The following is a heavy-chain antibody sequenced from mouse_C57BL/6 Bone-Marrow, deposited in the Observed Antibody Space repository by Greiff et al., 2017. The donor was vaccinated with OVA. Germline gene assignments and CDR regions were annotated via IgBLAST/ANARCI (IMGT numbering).Heavy chain of an antibody. CDR1: GYTFTDYY. J-gene: IGHJ4*01. D-gene: IGHD1-1*01. Sequence: EVQLQQSGPELVKPGASVKISCKASGYTFTDYYMNWVKQSHGKSLEWIGDINPNNGGTSYNQKFKGKATLTVDKSSSTAYMELRSLTSEDSAVYYCARRSTTVVATDYYAMDYWGQGTSVTVSS. CDR3: ARRSTTVVATDYYAMDY. CDR2: INPNNGGT. V-gene: IGHV1-26*01.